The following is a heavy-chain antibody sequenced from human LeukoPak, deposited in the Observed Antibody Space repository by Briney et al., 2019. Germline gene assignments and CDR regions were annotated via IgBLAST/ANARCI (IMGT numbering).Heavy chain of an antibody. Sequence: QPGGSLRLSCAASGFTFSSYAMSWVRQAPGKGLEWVSAISGSGGSTYYADSVKGRFTISRDNSKNTLYLQMDSLRAEDTAVYYCAKDRQWLVTPFDYWGQGTLVTASS. J-gene: IGHJ4*02. CDR2: ISGSGGST. CDR1: GFTFSSYA. D-gene: IGHD6-19*01. V-gene: IGHV3-23*01. CDR3: AKDRQWLVTPFDY.